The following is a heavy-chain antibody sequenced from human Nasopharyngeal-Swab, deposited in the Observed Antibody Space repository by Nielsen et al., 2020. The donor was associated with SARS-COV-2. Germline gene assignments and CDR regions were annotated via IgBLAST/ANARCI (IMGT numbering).Heavy chain of an antibody. Sequence: GESLKISCAASGFTFSSYAMSWVRQAPGKGLEWVGRIKSKTDGGTTDYAAPVKGRFTISRDDSKNTLYLQMNSLKTEDTAVYYCTTDPMTTVTYWGQGTLVTVSS. CDR2: IKSKTDGGTT. D-gene: IGHD4-17*01. CDR3: TTDPMTTVTY. J-gene: IGHJ4*02. CDR1: GFTFSSYA. V-gene: IGHV3-15*01.